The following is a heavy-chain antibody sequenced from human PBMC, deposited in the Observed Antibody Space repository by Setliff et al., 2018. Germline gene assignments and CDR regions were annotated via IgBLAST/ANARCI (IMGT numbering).Heavy chain of an antibody. CDR3: VRPGGTTVVARHFDY. Sequence: SETLSLTCTVSGGSITTSSYSWGWIRQPPGKGLEWIGSISYSGTPYYNASVESRVTISIDTSRNQFSLELRSVTVADTATYYCVRPGGTTVVARHFDYWGSGILVTVSS. CDR1: GGSITTSSYS. D-gene: IGHD2-15*01. J-gene: IGHJ4*01. V-gene: IGHV4-39*01. CDR2: ISYSGTP.